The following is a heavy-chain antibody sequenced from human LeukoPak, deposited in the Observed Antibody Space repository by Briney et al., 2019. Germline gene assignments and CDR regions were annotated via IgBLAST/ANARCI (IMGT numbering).Heavy chain of an antibody. Sequence: ASVKVSCKASGYTFTSYDINWVRQATGQGLEWMGWMNPNSGNTGYAQKFQGRVTMTRNTSISTAYMELSSLRSEDTAVYYCARVPLAGFWSDYYRNWFDPXGXGTXVTVSS. CDR1: GYTFTSYD. CDR2: MNPNSGNT. J-gene: IGHJ5*02. D-gene: IGHD3-3*01. V-gene: IGHV1-8*01. CDR3: ARVPLAGFWSDYYRNWFDP.